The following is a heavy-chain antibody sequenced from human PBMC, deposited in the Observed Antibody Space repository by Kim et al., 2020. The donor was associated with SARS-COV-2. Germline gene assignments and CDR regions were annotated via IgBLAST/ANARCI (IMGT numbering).Heavy chain of an antibody. J-gene: IGHJ3*02. CDR3: ARDLVYYYDSSGYQRAFDI. D-gene: IGHD3-22*01. Sequence: ASVKVSCKASGYTFTSYYMHWVRQAPGQGLEWMGIINPSGGSTSYAQKFQGRVTMTRDTSTSTVYMELSSLRSEDTAVYYCARDLVYYYDSSGYQRAFDIWGQGTMVTVSS. V-gene: IGHV1-46*01. CDR1: GYTFTSYY. CDR2: INPSGGST.